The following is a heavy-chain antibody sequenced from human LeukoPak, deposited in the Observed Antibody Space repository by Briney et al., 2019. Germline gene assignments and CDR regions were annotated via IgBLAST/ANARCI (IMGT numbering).Heavy chain of an antibody. CDR1: GGSISISPYC. J-gene: IGHJ4*02. D-gene: IGHD4-11*01. CDR3: ARRKAYSDFFDF. Sequence: SETLSLSCTVSGGSISISPYCCDWIRQPPGKGLEWIVTTCSGGNSYYNLSLKSRLTISVDTSENQCSLDLRSVTAAGTAVYFCARRKAYSDFFDFWGQGTLGTVS. V-gene: IGHV4-39*01. CDR2: TCSGGNS.